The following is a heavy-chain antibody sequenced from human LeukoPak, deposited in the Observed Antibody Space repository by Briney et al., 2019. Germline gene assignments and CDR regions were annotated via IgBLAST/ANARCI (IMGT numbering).Heavy chain of an antibody. D-gene: IGHD3-22*01. CDR1: GGSIGWDY. CDR2: IYKSGST. J-gene: IGHJ4*02. CDR3: AREEYFQDSNGYSYYFHS. Sequence: PSETLSLTCTVSGGSIGWDYWSWIRQSAGKGLEWIGRIYKSGSTNYNPSFRSRVTMSVDTSRNQFSLNVTSVTAADTAVYYCAREEYFQDSNGYSYYFHSWGQGSLVTVSS. V-gene: IGHV4-4*07.